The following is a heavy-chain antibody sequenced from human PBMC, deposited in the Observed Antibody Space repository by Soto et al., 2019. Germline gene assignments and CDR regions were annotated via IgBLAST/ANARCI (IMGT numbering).Heavy chain of an antibody. J-gene: IGHJ4*02. CDR1: GFTFSSYA. V-gene: IGHV3-23*01. Sequence: GGSLRLSCAASGFTFSSYAMSWVRQAPGKGLEWVSAISGSGGSTYYADSVKGRFTISRDNSKNTLYLQMNSLRAEDTAVYYCAKDSDYYGSGSEYYDRSEVADYWGQGTLVTVSS. CDR3: AKDSDYYGSGSEYYDRSEVADY. D-gene: IGHD3-10*01. CDR2: ISGSGGST.